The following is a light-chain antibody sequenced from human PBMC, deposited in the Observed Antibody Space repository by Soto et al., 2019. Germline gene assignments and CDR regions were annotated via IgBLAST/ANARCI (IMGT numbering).Light chain of an antibody. CDR2: DVT. Sequence: QSVLTQPASVSGSPGQSITISCTGTSSDVGGYNYVSWYQQHPNKAPKLMIYDVTNRPSGVSNRFSGSKSGNTASLIISGLQAEDEADYYCSSYTSSSTLVFGGGTQLTVL. V-gene: IGLV2-14*03. CDR1: SSDVGGYNY. J-gene: IGLJ2*01. CDR3: SSYTSSSTLV.